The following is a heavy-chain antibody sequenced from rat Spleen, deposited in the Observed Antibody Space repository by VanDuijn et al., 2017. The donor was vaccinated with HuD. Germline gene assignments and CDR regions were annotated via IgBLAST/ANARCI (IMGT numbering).Heavy chain of an antibody. J-gene: IGHJ2*01. CDR2: IWSHGGI. CDR3: VRGSAFFDY. CDR1: GLSLNSNS. D-gene: IGHD3-3*01. Sequence: QVQLKESGPGLEQPSQTLSLTCSVSGLSLNSNSVSWIRQPPGKGLAWMGVIWSHGGIDYNSAFKSRLSISRDTSKSQVFLRRNSLQTEDTAMYCCVRGSAFFDYWGQGVMVTVSS. V-gene: IGHV2-47*01.